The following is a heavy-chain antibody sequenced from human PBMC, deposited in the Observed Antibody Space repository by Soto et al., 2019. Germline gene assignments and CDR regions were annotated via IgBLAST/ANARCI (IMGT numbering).Heavy chain of an antibody. CDR3: ARQASTIFGVVKDYYYYYGMDV. CDR2: ISSYNGDT. J-gene: IGHJ6*02. D-gene: IGHD3-3*01. Sequence: ASVKVSCKASGYTFTRSGISWVRQAPGQGPEWMGWISSYNGDTNYAQTFQGRVTMTTDTSTSTAYMELRSLRSDDTAVYYCARQASTIFGVVKDYYYYYGMDVWGQGTTVTVSS. V-gene: IGHV1-18*01. CDR1: GYTFTRSG.